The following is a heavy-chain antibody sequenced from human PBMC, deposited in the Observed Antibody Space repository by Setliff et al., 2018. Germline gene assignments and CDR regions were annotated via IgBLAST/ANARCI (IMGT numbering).Heavy chain of an antibody. V-gene: IGHV4-59*01. J-gene: IGHJ4*02. CDR1: GGSISSYS. D-gene: IGHD2-21*02. Sequence: SETLSLTCSVSGGSISSYSRGWIRQPPGKGLEWIGFFYYNGATNYNPSLKSRVTISVDTSKNQFSLNLNSVTAADTAVYYCARGFDVCGGGACYTDGPYYFDYWGLGTLVTVSS. CDR3: ARGFDVCGGGACYTDGPYYFDY. CDR2: FYYNGAT.